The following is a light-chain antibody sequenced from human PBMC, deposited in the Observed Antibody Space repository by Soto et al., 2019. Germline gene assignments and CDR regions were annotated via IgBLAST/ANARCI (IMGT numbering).Light chain of an antibody. Sequence: SALTQPRSVSGSPGQSITISCTGTSSDVGRYDYVSWFQQHPGKAPKLMIYEVANRPSGVSDRFSGSKSGNTASLTISGLQAEDEADYYCTSFTSSNTWLFGGGTQLTV. CDR1: SSDVGRYDY. V-gene: IGLV2-14*01. CDR2: EVA. J-gene: IGLJ3*02. CDR3: TSFTSSNTWL.